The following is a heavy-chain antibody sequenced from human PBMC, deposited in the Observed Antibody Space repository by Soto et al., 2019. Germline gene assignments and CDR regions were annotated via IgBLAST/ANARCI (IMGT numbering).Heavy chain of an antibody. Sequence: GSLRLSCAASGFTFRSFTMNWVRQAPGKGLEWVSTISSNSAYIYYTDALRGRFTISRDNAKNSLHLQMNSLRAEDTAVYYCTRDASRDSSAPGWFHPWGPGTLVTVSS. D-gene: IGHD6-13*01. CDR1: GFTFRSFT. J-gene: IGHJ5*02. CDR3: TRDASRDSSAPGWFHP. CDR2: ISSNSAYI. V-gene: IGHV3-21*01.